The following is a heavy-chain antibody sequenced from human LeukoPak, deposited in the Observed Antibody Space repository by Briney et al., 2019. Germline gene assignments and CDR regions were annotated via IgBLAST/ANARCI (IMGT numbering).Heavy chain of an antibody. V-gene: IGHV1-46*01. J-gene: IGHJ3*02. Sequence: ASVKVSCKASGYTFTSYYMHWVRQAPGQGLERMGIINPSGGSTSYAQKFQGRVTMTRDTSTSTVYMELSSLRSEDTAVYYCARDHRGGYDPNEAAFDIWGQGTMVTVSS. D-gene: IGHD5-24*01. CDR1: GYTFTSYY. CDR3: ARDHRGGYDPNEAAFDI. CDR2: INPSGGST.